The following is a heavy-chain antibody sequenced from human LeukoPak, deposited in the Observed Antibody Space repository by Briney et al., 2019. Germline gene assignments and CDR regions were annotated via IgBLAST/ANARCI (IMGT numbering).Heavy chain of an antibody. Sequence: PGRSLRLSCAASGFTFDDYAVHWVRQAPGKGLEWVSGINRNSGSLAYADSVKGRFTISRDNAKNSLYLQMNSLRPEDTALYYCTKEGPYGLASHHYIDYWGQGTLVTVSS. J-gene: IGHJ4*02. CDR1: GFTFDDYA. CDR3: TKEGPYGLASHHYIDY. V-gene: IGHV3-9*01. D-gene: IGHD3-10*01. CDR2: INRNSGSL.